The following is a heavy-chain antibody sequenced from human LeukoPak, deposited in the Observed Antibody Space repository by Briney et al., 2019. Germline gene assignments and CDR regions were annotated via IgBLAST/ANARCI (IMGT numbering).Heavy chain of an antibody. V-gene: IGHV3-7*01. CDR1: SFTFSRYW. CDR2: INEGANAK. J-gene: IGHJ4*02. Sequence: TGGSLRLSCAASSFTFSRYWMSWVRQAPGKGLEWVANINEGANAKYYVDSVKGRFTISRDNAKNSLYLQMNSLRGEDTAVYYCARVGYNDYDLDYWGQGALVTVSS. D-gene: IGHD5-12*01. CDR3: ARVGYNDYDLDY.